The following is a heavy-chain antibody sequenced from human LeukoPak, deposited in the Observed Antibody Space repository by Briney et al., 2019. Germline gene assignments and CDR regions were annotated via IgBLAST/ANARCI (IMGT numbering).Heavy chain of an antibody. CDR2: INAGNGNT. CDR1: GYTFTSYA. V-gene: IGHV1-3*01. D-gene: IGHD4-11*01. Sequence: ASVKVSCKASGYTFTSYAMHWVRQAPGQRLEWMGWINAGNGNTKYSQKFQGRVTITRDTSASTAYMELSSLRSEDTAVYYCARDFAVTTQKYYYYYGMDVWGQGTTVTVSS. CDR3: ARDFAVTTQKYYYYYGMDV. J-gene: IGHJ6*02.